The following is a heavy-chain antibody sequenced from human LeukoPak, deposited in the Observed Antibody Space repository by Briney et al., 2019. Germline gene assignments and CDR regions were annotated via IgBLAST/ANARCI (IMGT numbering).Heavy chain of an antibody. CDR3: ARVSPPVAVAGSFYYYYYGMDV. Sequence: SETLSLTCAVYGGSFSGYYWSWIRQPPGKGLEWIGEINHSGSTNYNPSLKSRVTISVDTSKNQFSLKLSSVTVADQAVYYCARVSPPVAVAGSFYYYYYGMDVWGQGTTVNVSS. CDR2: INHSGST. V-gene: IGHV4-34*01. J-gene: IGHJ6*02. D-gene: IGHD6-19*01. CDR1: GGSFSGYY.